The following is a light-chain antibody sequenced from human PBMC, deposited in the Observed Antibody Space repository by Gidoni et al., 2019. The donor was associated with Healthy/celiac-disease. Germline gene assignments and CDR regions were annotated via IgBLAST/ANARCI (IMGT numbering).Light chain of an antibody. J-gene: IGLJ2*01. Sequence: QSVLTQPPSVSGAPGQRVTISCTGSSSNSGAGYDVDWYQQLPVTAPKLLISVNSNRTSGVPDRFSGSKSGTSASLAITGLQADDEADYYCQSYDSSLSGTVVFGGGTKLTVL. CDR1: SSNSGAGYD. CDR2: VNS. V-gene: IGLV1-40*01. CDR3: QSYDSSLSGTVV.